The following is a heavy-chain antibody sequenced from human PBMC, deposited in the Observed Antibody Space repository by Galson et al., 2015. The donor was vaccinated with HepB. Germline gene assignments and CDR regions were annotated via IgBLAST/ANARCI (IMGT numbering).Heavy chain of an antibody. D-gene: IGHD1-26*01. Sequence: ETLSLTCTVSGGSISSYYWSWIRQPPGKGLEWIGYIYYSGSTNYNPSLKSRVTISVDTSKNQFSLKLSSVTAADTAVYYCARVGSYYSFDPWGQGTLVTVSS. V-gene: IGHV4-59*01. CDR1: GGSISSYY. J-gene: IGHJ5*02. CDR3: ARVGSYYSFDP. CDR2: IYYSGST.